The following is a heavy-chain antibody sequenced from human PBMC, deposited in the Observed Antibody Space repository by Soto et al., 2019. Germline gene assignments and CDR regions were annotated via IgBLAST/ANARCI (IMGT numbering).Heavy chain of an antibody. J-gene: IGHJ4*02. CDR3: ARGQRAEAGSWYFDS. D-gene: IGHD6-13*01. V-gene: IGHV3-13*05. CDR2: IGVPGDP. CDR1: GFALSSYD. Sequence: EVQLVESGGGLVQPGGSLRLSCAAYGFALSSYDMHWLRQAAGKTLEWVSAIGVPGDPFYPDSVKGRFTISRENARNSLYLQMNSLRAGDTAVCYCARGQRAEAGSWYFDSWGQGTLVTVSS.